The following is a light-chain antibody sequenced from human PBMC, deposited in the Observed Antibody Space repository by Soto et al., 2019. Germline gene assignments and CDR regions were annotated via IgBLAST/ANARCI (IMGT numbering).Light chain of an antibody. CDR1: QSVDSST. Sequence: VLTQSPGTLSLSPGERATLSCRASQSVDSSTLAWYQQKPGQAPRLLISGASKRATGTPDSFSGSGSGTDFTLTISRLEPEDFAVYYCQHFDDSLIFGGGTKVEIK. CDR2: GAS. CDR3: QHFDDSLI. J-gene: IGKJ4*01. V-gene: IGKV3-20*01.